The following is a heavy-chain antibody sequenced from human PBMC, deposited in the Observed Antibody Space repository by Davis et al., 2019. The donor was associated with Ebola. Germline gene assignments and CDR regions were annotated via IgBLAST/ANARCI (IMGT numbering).Heavy chain of an antibody. CDR3: ARDLVATIFLGFDY. CDR2: IWYDGSNK. D-gene: IGHD5-12*01. V-gene: IGHV3-33*01. Sequence: PGGSLRLSVQPPESTFSSNACPWVGRAPGKGREGGPVIWYDGSNKYYADSVKGRFTISRDNAKNSLYLQMNSLRAEDTAVYYCARDLVATIFLGFDYWGQGTLVTVSS. CDR1: ESTFSSNA. J-gene: IGHJ4*02.